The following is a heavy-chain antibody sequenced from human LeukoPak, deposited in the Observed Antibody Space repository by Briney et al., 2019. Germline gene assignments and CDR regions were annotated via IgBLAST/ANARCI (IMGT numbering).Heavy chain of an antibody. CDR3: AHGGLYYLDY. Sequence: GGSLRLSCAASGFTFDDHGMSWVRQAPGKGLEWVSAISGSGNTYYADSVKGRFTISRDISKNTLYLQMNSLRAEDTAVYYCAHGGLYYLDYWGQGTLVTVSS. CDR2: ISGSGNT. D-gene: IGHD3-10*01. V-gene: IGHV3-23*01. J-gene: IGHJ4*02. CDR1: GFTFDDHG.